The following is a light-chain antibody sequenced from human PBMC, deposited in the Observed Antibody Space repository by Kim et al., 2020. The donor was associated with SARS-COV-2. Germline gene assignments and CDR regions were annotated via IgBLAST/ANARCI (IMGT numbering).Light chain of an antibody. J-gene: IGKJ2*01. Sequence: EIVLTQSPGTLSLSPGERATLSCRASQSVSSSYLAWYQQKTGQAPRLLIYGASSRATGIPDRFSGSGSGTDFTLTISRLEPEDFAVYYCQQYGSSPLHTFGQGTKLEI. CDR1: QSVSSSY. CDR2: GAS. V-gene: IGKV3-20*01. CDR3: QQYGSSPLHT.